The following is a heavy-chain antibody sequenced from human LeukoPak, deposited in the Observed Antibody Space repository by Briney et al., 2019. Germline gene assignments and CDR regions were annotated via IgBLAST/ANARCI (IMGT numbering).Heavy chain of an antibody. V-gene: IGHV3-30*19. J-gene: IGHJ3*02. D-gene: IGHD1-14*01. CDR3: ARERYNEAFDI. CDR1: GFTFSSYG. Sequence: PGGSLRLSCAASGFTFSSYGMHWVRQAPGKGPEWVAVISYDGSNKYYADSVKGRFTISRDNSKNTLYLQMNSLRAEDTAVYYCARERYNEAFDIWGQGTMVTVSS. CDR2: ISYDGSNK.